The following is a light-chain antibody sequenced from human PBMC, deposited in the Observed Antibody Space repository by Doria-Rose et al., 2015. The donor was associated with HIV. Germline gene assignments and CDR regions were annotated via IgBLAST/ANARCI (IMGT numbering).Light chain of an antibody. V-gene: IGKV3-20*01. CDR1: QSFSSTY. CDR2: DGS. Sequence: EIVLTQSPGTLSLSPGERATLSCRASQSFSSTYLAWYQQNPGDAPSLLIYDGSTRATGIPDRFSASGSGTDFTLTINRLEPEDFALYYCHQYGTSWMFGQGTKVEI. J-gene: IGKJ1*01. CDR3: HQYGTSWM.